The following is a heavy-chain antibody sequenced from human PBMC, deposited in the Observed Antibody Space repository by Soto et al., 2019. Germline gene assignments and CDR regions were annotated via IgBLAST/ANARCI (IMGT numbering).Heavy chain of an antibody. Sequence: QVQLQESGPGLVKPSETLSLTCSVSGGSITSFYWSWIRQPPGKGLECIGYIFYTGITKYNPSLKSRVTMXXDXSXXQFSLNLSSVTAADTAVYHCARILSGGSSAFAFDIWGQGTVVTVSS. CDR1: GGSITSFY. V-gene: IGHV4-59*01. D-gene: IGHD2-15*01. CDR2: IFYTGIT. CDR3: ARILSGGSSAFAFDI. J-gene: IGHJ3*02.